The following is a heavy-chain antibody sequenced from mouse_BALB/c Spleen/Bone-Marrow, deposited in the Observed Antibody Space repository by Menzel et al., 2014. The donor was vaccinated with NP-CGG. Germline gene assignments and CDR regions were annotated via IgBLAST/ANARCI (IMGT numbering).Heavy chain of an antibody. CDR3: ARSMIVYFAMDY. V-gene: IGHV1-4*01. Sequence: VQLQESGADLARPGASLKMSCRTSGYTFTSYTVYWIKQRPGQGLEWIGYINPSSNYTNYNQKFKDKATLTADKSSNTAYMQLSSMTSEDSAVYYCARSMIVYFAMDYWGQGTSVTVSS. CDR2: INPSSNYT. CDR1: GYTFTSYT. J-gene: IGHJ4*01. D-gene: IGHD2-3*01.